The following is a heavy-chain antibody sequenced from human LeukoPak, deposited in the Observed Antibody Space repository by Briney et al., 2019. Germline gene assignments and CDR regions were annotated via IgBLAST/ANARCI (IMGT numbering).Heavy chain of an antibody. CDR1: GFTFSSYS. V-gene: IGHV3-74*01. CDR2: INTDGSST. J-gene: IGHJ4*02. CDR3: AREGYSSSWYYFDY. D-gene: IGHD6-13*01. Sequence: GGSLRLSCAASGFTFSSYSMNWVRQAPGKGLVWVSRINTDGSSTSYADSVKGRFTISRDNAKNTLYLQMNSLRAEDTAVYYCAREGYSSSWYYFDYWGQGTLVTVSS.